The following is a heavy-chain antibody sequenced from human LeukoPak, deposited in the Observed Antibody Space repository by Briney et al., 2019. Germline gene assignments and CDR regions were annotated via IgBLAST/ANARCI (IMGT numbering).Heavy chain of an antibody. D-gene: IGHD4-17*01. Sequence: GGSLRLSCAASGFTFRNYAMHWVRLAPGKGLEYVSGISKNGGTTSYGNSVKGRFTISRDTSKNTLYLQMGSLRAEDMAIYYCARDSTVFDAFDIWGQGTMVTVS. CDR2: ISKNGGTT. V-gene: IGHV3-64*01. CDR1: GFTFRNYA. J-gene: IGHJ3*02. CDR3: ARDSTVFDAFDI.